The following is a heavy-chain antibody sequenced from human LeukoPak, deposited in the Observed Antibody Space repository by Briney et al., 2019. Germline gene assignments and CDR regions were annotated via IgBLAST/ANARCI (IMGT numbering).Heavy chain of an antibody. V-gene: IGHV1-2*02. CDR1: GYTFTGYY. J-gene: IGHJ4*02. CDR3: ARGYCSGGSCYFDY. Sequence: ASVKVSCKASGYTFTGYYMHWVRQAPGQGLEWMGWINPNSGGTNYAQKFQGRVTMTRDTSISTAYMELSRLRSDDAAVYYCARGYCSGGSCYFDYWGQGTLVTVSS. CDR2: INPNSGGT. D-gene: IGHD2-15*01.